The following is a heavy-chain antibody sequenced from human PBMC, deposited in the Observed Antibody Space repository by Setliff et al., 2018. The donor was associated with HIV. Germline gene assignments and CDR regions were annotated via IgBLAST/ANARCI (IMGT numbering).Heavy chain of an antibody. Sequence: SETLSLTCAVSGGSIRSSNWWSWVRQPPGKGLEWIGEIYHSGSSNYNPSLKSRVTISVDKSKNQFSLEMSTVTAADTAVYYCARVYDSSGYYFDFWGQGTLVTVSS. D-gene: IGHD3-22*01. CDR2: IYHSGSS. CDR1: GGSIRSSNW. J-gene: IGHJ4*02. CDR3: ARVYDSSGYYFDF. V-gene: IGHV4-4*02.